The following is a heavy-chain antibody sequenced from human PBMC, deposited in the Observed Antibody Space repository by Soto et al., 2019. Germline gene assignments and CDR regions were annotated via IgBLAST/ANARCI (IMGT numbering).Heavy chain of an antibody. Sequence: QFQLVQSGAEVKKPGSSVKVSCKASGVTFTNDIITRVRHAPGQGLERMGRIIPLLDIANYAQKFQGRVTITADKSTSTAYMELNSLRSEDTAVYYCVRDSPIGSTYSGYDGIDYWGQGTLVTVSS. J-gene: IGHJ4*02. CDR2: IIPLLDIA. CDR3: VRDSPIGSTYSGYDGIDY. V-gene: IGHV1-69*08. CDR1: GVTFTNDI. D-gene: IGHD5-12*01.